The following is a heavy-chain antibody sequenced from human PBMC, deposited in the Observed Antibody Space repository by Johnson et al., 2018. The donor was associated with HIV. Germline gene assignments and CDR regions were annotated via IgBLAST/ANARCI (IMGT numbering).Heavy chain of an antibody. D-gene: IGHD2-15*01. CDR3: VRDLPYCSGGFCQTDGFDI. V-gene: IGHV3-7*03. Sequence: VQLVESGGGLVQPGGSLRLSCAASGFSFSSYAMNWVRQAPGKGLEWVANIKQDGSEKYYVGSVKGRFTISRDNTKNSLYLQMNSLRVEDTAVYYCVRDLPYCSGGFCQTDGFDIWGQGTMVTVSS. J-gene: IGHJ3*02. CDR1: GFSFSSYA. CDR2: IKQDGSEK.